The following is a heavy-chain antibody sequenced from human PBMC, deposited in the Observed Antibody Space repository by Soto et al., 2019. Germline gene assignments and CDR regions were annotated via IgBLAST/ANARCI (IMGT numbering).Heavy chain of an antibody. D-gene: IGHD5-18*01. CDR2: ISGYNGNT. Sequence: ASVNVSCKASGYTFSNYGISWVRQGPGQGLEWMGWISGYNGNTHYEEKVQDRIKMTTDTSTGTTYLELRSLRSDDAAVYFCARDPGFGFGYSYAFAMDVWGQGTTVTVSS. CDR3: ARDPGFGFGYSYAFAMDV. CDR1: GYTFSNYG. J-gene: IGHJ6*02. V-gene: IGHV1-18*01.